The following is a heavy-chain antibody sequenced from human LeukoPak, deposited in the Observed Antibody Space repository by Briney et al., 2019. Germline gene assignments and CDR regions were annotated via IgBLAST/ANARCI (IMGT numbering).Heavy chain of an antibody. CDR2: TRYDGSNK. CDR1: GFTFSSYG. Sequence: PGGSLRLSCAASGFTFSSYGMHWVRQAPGKGLEWVAFTRYDGSNKYYADSVKGRFTISRDNSKNTLYLQMNSLRAEDTAVYYCAKDRYYGSGSYSNLFDYWGQGTLVTVSS. CDR3: AKDRYYGSGSYSNLFDY. D-gene: IGHD3-10*01. J-gene: IGHJ4*02. V-gene: IGHV3-30*02.